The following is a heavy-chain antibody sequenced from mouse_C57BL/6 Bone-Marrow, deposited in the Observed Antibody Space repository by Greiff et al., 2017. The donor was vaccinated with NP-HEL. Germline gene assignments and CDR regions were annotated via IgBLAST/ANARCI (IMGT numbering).Heavy chain of an antibody. Sequence: QVQLQQSGPELVKPGASVKISCKASGYSFTNYYIHWVKQRPGQGLEWIGWIYPGSGNTKYNEKFKGKATLTADTSSSTAYMQLSSLTSEDSAVYYCARRGYGSSSYYFDYWGQGTTLTVSS. V-gene: IGHV1-66*01. CDR2: IYPGSGNT. J-gene: IGHJ2*01. D-gene: IGHD1-1*01. CDR1: GYSFTNYY. CDR3: ARRGYGSSSYYFDY.